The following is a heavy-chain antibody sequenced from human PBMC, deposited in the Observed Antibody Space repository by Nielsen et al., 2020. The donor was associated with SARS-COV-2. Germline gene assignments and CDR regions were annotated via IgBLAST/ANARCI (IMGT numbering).Heavy chain of an antibody. J-gene: IGHJ6*02. CDR2: IYYSGST. Sequence: VRQMPGKGLEWIGHIYYSGSTYYNPSLKSRVTISVDTSKNQFSLKLSSVTAADTALYYCARERVGGITIFGVVTRYGMDVWGQGTTVTVSS. CDR3: ARERVGGITIFGVVTRYGMDV. D-gene: IGHD3-3*01. V-gene: IGHV4-30-4*01.